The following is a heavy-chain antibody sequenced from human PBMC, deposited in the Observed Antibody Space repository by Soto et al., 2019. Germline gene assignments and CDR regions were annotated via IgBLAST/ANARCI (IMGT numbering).Heavy chain of an antibody. V-gene: IGHV1-8*01. J-gene: IGHJ5*02. CDR3: ARGPRITIFGVVIMNGWFDP. CDR2: MNPNSGNT. Sequence: QVQLVQSGAEVKKPGASVKVSCKASGYTFTSYDINWVRQATGQGLEWMGWMNPNSGNTGYAQKFQGRVTMTRNTSISTAYMELSSLRSEDTAVYYCARGPRITIFGVVIMNGWFDPWGQGTLVTVSS. D-gene: IGHD3-3*01. CDR1: GYTFTSYD.